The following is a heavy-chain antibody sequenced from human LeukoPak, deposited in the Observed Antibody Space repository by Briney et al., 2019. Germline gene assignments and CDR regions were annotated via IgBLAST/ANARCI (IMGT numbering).Heavy chain of an antibody. J-gene: IGHJ4*02. Sequence: GGSLRLSCAASGLIFSCYTMHWVRQAPGKGLEWVSFISGSSSTIYYADSVKGRFTISRDKAKNSLYLQMNSLRAEDTAVYYCARDYYYWGRGPLVTVSS. CDR1: GLIFSCYT. CDR2: ISGSSSTI. V-gene: IGHV3-48*01. D-gene: IGHD1-26*01. CDR3: ARDYYY.